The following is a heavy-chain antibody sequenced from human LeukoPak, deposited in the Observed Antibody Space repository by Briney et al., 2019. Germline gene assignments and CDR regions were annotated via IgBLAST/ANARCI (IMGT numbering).Heavy chain of an antibody. V-gene: IGHV3-66*01. J-gene: IGHJ4*02. D-gene: IGHD1-26*01. Sequence: VGSLRLSCAASGFQFSSCAMSWVRQAPGKGLEWVSVIYSGGSTNYADSVKGRFTISRDNSKNTLYLQMNSLRAEDTAVYYCARDLGDYWGQGDLLTVSS. CDR3: ARDLGDY. CDR2: IYSGGST. CDR1: GFQFSSCA.